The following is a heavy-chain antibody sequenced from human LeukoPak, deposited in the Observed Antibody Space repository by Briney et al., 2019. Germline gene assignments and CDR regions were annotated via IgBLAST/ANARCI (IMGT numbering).Heavy chain of an antibody. V-gene: IGHV3-53*01. CDR1: GFTVSSNY. CDR2: VYSGGST. J-gene: IGHJ3*02. D-gene: IGHD2-21*02. Sequence: GGSLRLSCSASGFTVSSNYMIWVRQAPGKELDGVSGVYSGGSTYYADSVKGRFTISRDNSKNTLYLQMNSLRADDTAVYYCARDFYCGGDCLTDAFDIWGQGTMVTASS. CDR3: ARDFYCGGDCLTDAFDI.